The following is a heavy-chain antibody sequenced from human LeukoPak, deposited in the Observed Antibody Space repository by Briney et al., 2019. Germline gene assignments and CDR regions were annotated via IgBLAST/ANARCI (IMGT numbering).Heavy chain of an antibody. V-gene: IGHV3-23*01. Sequence: GGSLRLSCAASGFTFSNYGMSWVRQAPGKGLEWVSAISGSGGSTYYADSVKGRFTISRDNSKNTLYLQMNSLRAEDTAVYYCAKDSRRAGMFDYWGQGTLVTVSS. CDR3: AKDSRRAGMFDY. CDR1: GFTFSNYG. D-gene: IGHD6-13*01. J-gene: IGHJ4*02. CDR2: ISGSGGST.